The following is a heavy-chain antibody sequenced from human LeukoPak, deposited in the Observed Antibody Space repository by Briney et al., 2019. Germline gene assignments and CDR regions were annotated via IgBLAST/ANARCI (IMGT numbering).Heavy chain of an antibody. D-gene: IGHD3-22*01. Sequence: GGSLRLSCAASGFTFSSYAMSWVRQAPGKGLEWVSTVSGSGGFTYYADSVKGRFAISRDNANKSLYLQMNSLRAEDTAVYYCAKTQGYFDYWGQGTLVTVSS. CDR1: GFTFSSYA. CDR2: VSGSGGFT. CDR3: AKTQGYFDY. J-gene: IGHJ4*02. V-gene: IGHV3-23*01.